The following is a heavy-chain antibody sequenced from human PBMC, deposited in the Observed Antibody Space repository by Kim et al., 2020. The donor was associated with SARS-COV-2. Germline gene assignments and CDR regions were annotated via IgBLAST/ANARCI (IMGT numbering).Heavy chain of an antibody. D-gene: IGHD1-26*01. CDR1: EFKFNDYA. CDR3: ARVSWEGILFSYFDY. J-gene: IGHJ4*02. V-gene: IGHV3-20*04. Sequence: GGSLRLSCTASEFKFNDYAMGWVRQTPTKGLEWVAGINRNGETVGYADSVKGRFTITRDNVKYFLYLQMNSLTAEDTAFYYCARVSWEGILFSYFDYWGPGTLDTVSS. CDR2: INRNGETV.